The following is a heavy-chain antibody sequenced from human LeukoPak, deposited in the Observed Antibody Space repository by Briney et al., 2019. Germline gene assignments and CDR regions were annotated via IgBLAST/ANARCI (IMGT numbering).Heavy chain of an antibody. J-gene: IGHJ6*02. Sequence: GGSLRLSCTGSGFTFGDHAMSWVRQAPGKGLEWVGFIRSSAGGGTTEDAASVKGRLTNSREDSKGIAYLATNSLETEDTALYYCARGPILLWSPNGVDVWGQGTTVTVSS. CDR3: ARGPILLWSPNGVDV. CDR1: GFTFGDHA. CDR2: IRSSAGGGTT. D-gene: IGHD5-18*01. V-gene: IGHV3-49*04.